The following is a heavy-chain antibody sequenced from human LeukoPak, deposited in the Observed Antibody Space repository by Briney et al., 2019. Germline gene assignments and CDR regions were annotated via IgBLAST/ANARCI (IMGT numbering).Heavy chain of an antibody. J-gene: IGHJ6*03. Sequence: PSETLSLTCAVYGGSFSGYYWSWIRQPPGKGLEWIGEINHSGSTNYNPSLKSRVTISVDTSKNQFSLKLSSVTAADTAVYYCARGASSYGSGSPAYYYYYYMDVWGKGTTVTVSS. V-gene: IGHV4-34*01. CDR1: GGSFSGYY. CDR2: INHSGST. CDR3: ARGASSYGSGSPAYYYYYYMDV. D-gene: IGHD3-10*01.